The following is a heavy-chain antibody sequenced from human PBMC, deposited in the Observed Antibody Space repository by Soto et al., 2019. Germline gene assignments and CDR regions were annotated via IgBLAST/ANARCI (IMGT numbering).Heavy chain of an antibody. CDR3: ARGPVVVVPAAIPYYYYMDV. Sequence: QVRLVQSGAEVKKPGSSVKVSCKASGGTFSSYTISWVRQAPGQRLEWMGRIIPILGIANYAQKFQGRVTITADKSTSTAYMELSSLRSEDTAVYYCARGPVVVVPAAIPYYYYMDVWGKGTTVTFSS. J-gene: IGHJ6*03. CDR2: IIPILGIA. CDR1: GGTFSSYT. V-gene: IGHV1-69*02. D-gene: IGHD2-2*01.